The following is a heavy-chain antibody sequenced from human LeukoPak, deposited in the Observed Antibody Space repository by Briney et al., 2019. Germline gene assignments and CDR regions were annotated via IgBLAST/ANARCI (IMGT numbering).Heavy chain of an antibody. V-gene: IGHV3-48*02. CDR1: GFTFSSYS. J-gene: IGHJ4*02. CDR3: ARRGDGDSSAWAFGY. D-gene: IGHD6-19*01. Sequence: PGGSLSLSCAASGFTFSSYSMNWVRQAPGKGLEWVSYITSSSSTIYYADSVKGRFTISRDNAKNSLYLQMNSLRDEDTAVYYCARRGDGDSSAWAFGYWGQGTSVTVSS. CDR2: ITSSSSTI.